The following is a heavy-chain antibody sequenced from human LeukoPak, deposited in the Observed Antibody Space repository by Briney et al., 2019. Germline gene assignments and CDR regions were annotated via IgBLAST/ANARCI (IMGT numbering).Heavy chain of an antibody. J-gene: IGHJ4*02. D-gene: IGHD4-17*01. V-gene: IGHV4-39*07. CDR3: ARVMPPVTSGLGIIDY. CDR1: GGSISSSSYY. Sequence: SETLSLTCTVSGGSISSSSYYWGWIRQPPGKGLEWIGSIYYSGSTYYNPSLKSRVTISVDPSKNQFSLKLNSVTAADTAVYYCARVMPPVTSGLGIIDYWGQGTLVTVSS. CDR2: IYYSGST.